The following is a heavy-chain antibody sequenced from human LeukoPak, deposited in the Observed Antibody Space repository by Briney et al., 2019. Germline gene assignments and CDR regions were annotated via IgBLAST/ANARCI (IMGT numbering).Heavy chain of an antibody. J-gene: IGHJ4*02. CDR3: AAAPRKLRFDY. CDR1: GFTFTSSA. CDR2: IVVGSGNT. Sequence: GTSVKVSCKASGFTFTSSAVQWVRQARGQRLEWIGWIVVGSGNTNYAQKFQERVTITRDMSTSTAYMGLSSLRSEDTAVYYCAAAPRKLRFDYWGQGTLVTVSS. D-gene: IGHD1-26*01. V-gene: IGHV1-58*01.